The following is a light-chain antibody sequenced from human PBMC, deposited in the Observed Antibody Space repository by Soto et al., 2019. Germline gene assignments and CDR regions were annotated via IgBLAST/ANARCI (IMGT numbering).Light chain of an antibody. J-gene: IGKJ1*01. CDR3: QQYETFSGT. Sequence: VRMTQCHSTQFASVGETVTVTCRASQSVSGWLAWYQQKPGEAPKLLIYDASALPRGVPARFSGSGSGTKFTLTIASLQPDDFATYYCQQYETFSGTFGPGTKVDIK. V-gene: IGKV1-5*01. CDR2: DAS. CDR1: QSVSGW.